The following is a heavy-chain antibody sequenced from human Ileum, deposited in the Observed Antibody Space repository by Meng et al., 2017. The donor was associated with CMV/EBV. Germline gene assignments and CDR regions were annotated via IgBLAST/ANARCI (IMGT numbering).Heavy chain of an antibody. CDR2: TYYRSKWYN. J-gene: IGHJ6*02. V-gene: IGHV6-1*01. CDR1: NSYS. CDR3: ARGNLMVVTFYYYYGMDV. Sequence: NSYSWTWIRQSPSRGLEWLGRTYYRSKWYNDYAVSVKSRITINPDTSKNQFSLQLNSVTPEDTAVYYCARGNLMVVTFYYYYGMDVWGQGTTVTVSS. D-gene: IGHD4-23*01.